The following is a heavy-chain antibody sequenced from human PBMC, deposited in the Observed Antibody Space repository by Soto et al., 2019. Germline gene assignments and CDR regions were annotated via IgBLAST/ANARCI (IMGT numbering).Heavy chain of an antibody. Sequence: LTCAVSGGSISSSNWWSWIRQSPGKGLEWIGTTYYNGNAYYNPSLRSRVTMSVDTAKNRFSLKVMSVTAADSAVYYCARHCVAVVIKRWGYWGQGTLVTVSS. V-gene: IGHV4-4*02. J-gene: IGHJ4*02. CDR2: TYYNGNA. D-gene: IGHD3-22*01. CDR1: GGSISSSNW. CDR3: ARHCVAVVIKRWGY.